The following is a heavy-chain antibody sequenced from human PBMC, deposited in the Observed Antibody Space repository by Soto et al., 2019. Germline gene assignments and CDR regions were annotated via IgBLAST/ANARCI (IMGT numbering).Heavy chain of an antibody. CDR3: ASIVLAATPPNYYFDY. J-gene: IGHJ4*02. V-gene: IGHV1-69*02. D-gene: IGHD2-15*01. Sequence: QVQLVQSGAEVKKPGSSVKVSCKASGGTFSSYTISWVRQAPGQGLEWMGRIIPILGIANYAQKFQGRVTITADKSTSTAYMELSSLRSEDTAVYYCASIVLAATPPNYYFDYWGQGTLVTVSS. CDR1: GGTFSSYT. CDR2: IIPILGIA.